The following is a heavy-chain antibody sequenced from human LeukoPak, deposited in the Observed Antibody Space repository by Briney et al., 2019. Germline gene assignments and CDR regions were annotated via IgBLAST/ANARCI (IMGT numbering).Heavy chain of an antibody. CDR3: ARDGRNYYYDSSGYAFAY. Sequence: GASVKVSCKASGGTFSSYAISWVRQAPGQGLEWMGGIIPIFGTANYAQKFQGRVTITTDESTSTAYMELSSLRSEDTAVYYCARDGRNYYYDSSGYAFAYWGQGTLVTVSS. CDR1: GGTFSSYA. CDR2: IIPIFGTA. J-gene: IGHJ4*02. V-gene: IGHV1-69*05. D-gene: IGHD3-22*01.